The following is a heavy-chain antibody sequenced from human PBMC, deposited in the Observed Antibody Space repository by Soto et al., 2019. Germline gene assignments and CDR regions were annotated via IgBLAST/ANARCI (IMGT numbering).Heavy chain of an antibody. CDR3: ARGLGGYFDY. CDR2: INHSGST. CDR1: GGSFSGYY. Sequence: QVQLQQWGAGLLKPSETLSLTCAVYGGSFSGYYWSWIRQPPGKGLQWIGEINHSGSTNYNPSLKSRVTISVDTSQNQFSLKLSSVTAADTAVYYCARGLGGYFDYWGQGTLVTVSS. D-gene: IGHD3-16*01. J-gene: IGHJ4*02. V-gene: IGHV4-34*01.